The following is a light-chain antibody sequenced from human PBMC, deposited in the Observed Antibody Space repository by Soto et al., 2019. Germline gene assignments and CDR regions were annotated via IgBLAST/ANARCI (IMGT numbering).Light chain of an antibody. V-gene: IGKV3-20*01. J-gene: IGKJ2*01. Sequence: EIVLTQSPGTLSLSPAERATLSCRASQSVNNNYLAWFQQKPGQAPRLLIYGASSRATGIPDRFSGSVSGTDFTLTISRLEPEDFAVYYCQQYSNTPQTFGHGTKVEIK. CDR1: QSVNNNY. CDR2: GAS. CDR3: QQYSNTPQT.